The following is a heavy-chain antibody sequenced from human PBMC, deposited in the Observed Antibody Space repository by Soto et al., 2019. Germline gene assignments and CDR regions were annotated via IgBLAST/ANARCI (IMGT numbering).Heavy chain of an antibody. Sequence: GASVKVSCKASGYTFTGYYMHWVRQAPGQGLEWMGWINPNSGGTNYAQKFQGRVTMTRDTSISTAYMELSRLRSDDTAVYYCARASGSYYRSGRNWFDPWGQGTQVTVSS. CDR2: INPNSGGT. J-gene: IGHJ5*02. CDR1: GYTFTGYY. D-gene: IGHD1-26*01. CDR3: ARASGSYYRSGRNWFDP. V-gene: IGHV1-2*02.